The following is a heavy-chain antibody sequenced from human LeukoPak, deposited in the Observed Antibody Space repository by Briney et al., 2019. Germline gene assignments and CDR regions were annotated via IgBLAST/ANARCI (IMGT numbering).Heavy chain of an antibody. Sequence: GGSLRLSCAASGFTFSSYAMSWVRQAPGKGLEWVSAISGSGGSTYYADSVKGRFTTSRDNSKNTLYLQMNSLRAEDTAVYYCAKDSASSPPGYYFDYWGQGTLVTVSS. CDR3: AKDSASSPPGYYFDY. CDR1: GFTFSSYA. CDR2: ISGSGGST. D-gene: IGHD2-21*01. J-gene: IGHJ4*02. V-gene: IGHV3-23*01.